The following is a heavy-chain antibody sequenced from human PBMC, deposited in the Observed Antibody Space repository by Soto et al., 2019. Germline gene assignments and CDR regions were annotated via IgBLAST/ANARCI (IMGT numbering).Heavy chain of an antibody. CDR3: ATMTGLYYYDSSGYSNY. Sequence: SETLSLTCTVSGGSISSSSYYWGWIRQPPGKGLEWIGSIYYSGSTYYNPSLKSRVTISVDTSKNQFSLKLSSVTAADTAVYYCATMTGLYYYDSSGYSNYWGQGTLVTVSS. J-gene: IGHJ4*02. D-gene: IGHD3-22*01. V-gene: IGHV4-39*01. CDR2: IYYSGST. CDR1: GGSISSSSYY.